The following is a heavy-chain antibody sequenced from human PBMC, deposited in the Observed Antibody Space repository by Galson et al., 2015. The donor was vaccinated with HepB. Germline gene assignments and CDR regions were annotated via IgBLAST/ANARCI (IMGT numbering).Heavy chain of an antibody. Sequence: PALVKPTQTLTLTCTFSGFSLTTTGVGVDWFRQPPGKALEWLALIYWDDDKRYSPSLKRRLTLSRDTSKNQVVLTVTNMDPVDSATYFCAYSSRRYYFDFWGQGTLVTVSS. CDR3: AYSSRRYYFDF. J-gene: IGHJ4*02. CDR2: IYWDDDK. CDR1: GFSLTTTGVG. V-gene: IGHV2-5*02. D-gene: IGHD3-16*02.